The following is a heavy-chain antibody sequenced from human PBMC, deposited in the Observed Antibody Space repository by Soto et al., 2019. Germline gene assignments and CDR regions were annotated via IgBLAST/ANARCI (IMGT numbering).Heavy chain of an antibody. D-gene: IGHD3-10*01. V-gene: IGHV6-1*01. CDR2: TYYKSKWNN. J-gene: IGHJ6*02. CDR3: TGITWFRGMDV. CDR1: VDSVSSNSAG. Sequence: QTLSLTCVISVDSVSSNSAGWNWIRQSPSRGLEWLGRTYYKSKWNNDYALSVKSRITTNPDTSKNQFSLHLYSVTPEDTAVYYCTGITWFRGMDVWGQGTPVTVSS.